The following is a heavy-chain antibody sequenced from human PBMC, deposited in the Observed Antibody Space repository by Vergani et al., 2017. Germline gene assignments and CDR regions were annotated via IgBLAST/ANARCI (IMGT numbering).Heavy chain of an antibody. CDR3: ARDSIAVAGTSYYCYGMDF. V-gene: IGHV3-7*01. CDR2: IKQDGSEK. J-gene: IGHJ6*02. Sequence: EVQLVESGGGLVQPGGSLRLSCAASGFTFSSYWMSWVRQAPGKGLEWVANIKQDGSEKYYVDSVKGRFTISRDNAKNSLYLQMNSLRAEDTAVYYCARDSIAVAGTSYYCYGMDFWGQGTTVTVSS. CDR1: GFTFSSYW. D-gene: IGHD6-19*01.